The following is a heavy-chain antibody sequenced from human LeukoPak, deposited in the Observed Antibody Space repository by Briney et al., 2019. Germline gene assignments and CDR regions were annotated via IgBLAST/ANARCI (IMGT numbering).Heavy chain of an antibody. D-gene: IGHD3-10*01. CDR2: IYYSGST. Sequence: PSETLSLTCTVSGGSISSGGYYWSWIRQHPGKGLEWIGYIYYSGSTYYNPSLKSRVTISVDTFKNQFSLKLSSVTAADTAVYYCARSVRGVISFDYWGQGTLVTVSS. J-gene: IGHJ4*02. CDR1: GGSISSGGYY. CDR3: ARSVRGVISFDY. V-gene: IGHV4-31*03.